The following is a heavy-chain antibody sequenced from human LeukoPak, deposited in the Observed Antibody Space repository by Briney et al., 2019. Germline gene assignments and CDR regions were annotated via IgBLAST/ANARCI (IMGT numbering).Heavy chain of an antibody. CDR3: AREARYYYYYMDV. CDR2: IYTSGST. D-gene: IGHD6-6*01. J-gene: IGHJ6*03. Sequence: PSETLSLTCTVSGGSISSGSYYWSWIRQPAGKGLEWIGRIYTSGSTNYNPSLKSRVTTSVDTSKNQFSLKLSSVTAADTAVYYCAREARYYYYYMDVWGKGTTVTISS. CDR1: GGSISSGSYY. V-gene: IGHV4-61*02.